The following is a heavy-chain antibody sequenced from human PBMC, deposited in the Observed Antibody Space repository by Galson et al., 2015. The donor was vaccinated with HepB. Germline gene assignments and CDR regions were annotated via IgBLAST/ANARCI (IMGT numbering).Heavy chain of an antibody. D-gene: IGHD2-2*02. CDR3: AKDIVVVTAAIRGLFDY. V-gene: IGHV3-23*01. Sequence: SLRLSCAASGFTFSSYAMSWVRQAPGKGLEWVSAISVSGGSKYYADSVKGRFTISRDNSKNTLYLQMNSLRTEDTAVYYCAKDIVVVTAAIRGLFDYWGQGTLVTVSS. CDR1: GFTFSSYA. J-gene: IGHJ4*02. CDR2: ISVSGGSK.